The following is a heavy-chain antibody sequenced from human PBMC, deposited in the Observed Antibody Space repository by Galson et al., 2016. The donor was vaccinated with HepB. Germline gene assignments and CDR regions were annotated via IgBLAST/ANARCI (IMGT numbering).Heavy chain of an antibody. CDR3: ATGMSPY. Sequence: SLRLSCAVSQIQFSNFVMSWIRQIPGKGLEWVAGISGHGGSAYYVDSVRGRFAISRDNSNNTVFLHMSGLRVEDTAIYYCATGMSPYWGQGTLVTVSS. V-gene: IGHV3-23*01. CDR2: ISGHGGSA. J-gene: IGHJ4*02. CDR1: QIQFSNFV.